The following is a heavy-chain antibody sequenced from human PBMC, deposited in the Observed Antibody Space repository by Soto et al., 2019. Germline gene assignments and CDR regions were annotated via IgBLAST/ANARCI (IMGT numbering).Heavy chain of an antibody. CDR2: MYYSGST. D-gene: IGHD3-3*01. Sequence: SETLSLTCSVSGGSISGHYWSWVRQTPGNGLEWIGSMYYSGSTNYNPSLKSRVTISVDTSKNHFSLRLSSVTAADTAVYYCTRGVLVWGRGTTVTVSS. V-gene: IGHV4-59*11. CDR1: GGSISGHY. J-gene: IGHJ6*02. CDR3: TRGVLV.